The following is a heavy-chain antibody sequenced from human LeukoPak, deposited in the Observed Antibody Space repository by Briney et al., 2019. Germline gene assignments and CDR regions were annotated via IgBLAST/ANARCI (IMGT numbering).Heavy chain of an antibody. D-gene: IGHD1-26*01. V-gene: IGHV1-2*02. CDR3: ARAQEWEPVFFDY. J-gene: IGHJ4*02. Sequence: GASVTVSCKASGYTFTGYYMHWVRQAPGQGLEWVGWINPNSGGPNFAHKSQGRVTMTRDTSISTAYMELDRLRSDDTAVYDCARAQEWEPVFFDYWGQGTLVTVSS. CDR1: GYTFTGYY. CDR2: INPNSGGP.